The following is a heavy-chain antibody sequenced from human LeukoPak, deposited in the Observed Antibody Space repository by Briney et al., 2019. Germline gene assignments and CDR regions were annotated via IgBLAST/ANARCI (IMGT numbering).Heavy chain of an antibody. CDR1: GFTFSSYA. CDR3: ARDGDFWSGYLYYFDY. D-gene: IGHD3-3*01. V-gene: IGHV3-30*01. Sequence: GRSLRLSCAASGFTFSSYALHGVRQAPGKGLEGVAVISYDGSNKYYADSVKGRFTISRDNSKNTLYLQMDSLRAEDTAVYYCARDGDFWSGYLYYFDYWGQGTLVTVSS. J-gene: IGHJ4*02. CDR2: ISYDGSNK.